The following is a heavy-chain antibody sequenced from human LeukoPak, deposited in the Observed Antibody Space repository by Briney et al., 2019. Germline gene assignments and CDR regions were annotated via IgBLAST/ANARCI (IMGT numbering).Heavy chain of an antibody. CDR1: GDSISSNSYY. D-gene: IGHD2-8*01. V-gene: IGHV4-39*01. Sequence: SETLSFTCTVSGDSISSNSYYWGWIRQPPGQGLEWIGSIYYSGSTYYNPSLKSRVTISVDTSKNEFSLKLSSVTAADTAVYYCAVDCTNGVCYVDYWGQGTLVTVSS. CDR3: AVDCTNGVCYVDY. CDR2: IYYSGST. J-gene: IGHJ4*02.